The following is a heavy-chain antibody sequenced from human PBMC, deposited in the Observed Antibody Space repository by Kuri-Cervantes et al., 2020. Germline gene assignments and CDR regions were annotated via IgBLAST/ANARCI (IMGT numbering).Heavy chain of an antibody. CDR1: GYTFTSYY. CDR3: ARSVRLPTMIVVVTHADAFDT. CDR2: INPSGGST. J-gene: IGHJ3*02. Sequence: ASVKVSCKATGYTFTSYYMHWVRQAPGQGLEWMGIINPSGGSTSYAQKFQGRVTMTRDTSTSTVYMELSSLRSEDTAVYYCARSVRLPTMIVVVTHADAFDTWGQGTMVTVSS. V-gene: IGHV1-46*01. D-gene: IGHD3-22*01.